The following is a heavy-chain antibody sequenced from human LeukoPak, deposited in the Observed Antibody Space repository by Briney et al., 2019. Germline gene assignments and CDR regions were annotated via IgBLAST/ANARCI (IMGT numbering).Heavy chain of an antibody. J-gene: IGHJ4*02. Sequence: ASVKVSCKASGGTFSSYAISWVRQAPGQGFEWMGGITPIFGTANSAQKFQGRVSITADESTSTAFMELSSLRSEDTAVYYCAREWGLESSGYYYAYWGQGTLVTVSS. CDR1: GGTFSSYA. CDR2: ITPIFGTA. D-gene: IGHD3-22*01. V-gene: IGHV1-69*13. CDR3: AREWGLESSGYYYAY.